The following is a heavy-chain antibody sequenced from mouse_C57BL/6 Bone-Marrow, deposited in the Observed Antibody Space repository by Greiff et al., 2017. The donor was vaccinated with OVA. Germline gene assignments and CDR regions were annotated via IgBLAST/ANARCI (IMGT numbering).Heavy chain of an antibody. CDR1: GFTFSDYY. D-gene: IGHD1-1*01. CDR2: INYDGSST. CDR3: AREITTVAPYAMDY. Sequence: EVKVVESEGGLVQPGSSMKLSCTASGFTFSDYYMAWVRQVPEKGLEWVANINYDGSSTYYLDSLKSRFIISRDNAKNILYLQMSSLKSEDTATYYCAREITTVAPYAMDYWGQGTSVTVSS. J-gene: IGHJ4*01. V-gene: IGHV5-16*01.